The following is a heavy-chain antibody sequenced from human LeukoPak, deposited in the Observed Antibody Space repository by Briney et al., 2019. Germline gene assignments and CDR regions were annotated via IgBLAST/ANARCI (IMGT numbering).Heavy chain of an antibody. D-gene: IGHD3-16*01. CDR2: IYYSGST. CDR1: GGSISSYY. CDR3: AGSQRGGEWFDP. J-gene: IGHJ5*02. V-gene: IGHV4-59*08. Sequence: SETLSLTCTVSGGSISSYYWSWIRQPPGKGLEWIGYIYYSGSTNYNPSLKSRVTISVDTSKNQFSLKLSSVTAADTAVYYCAGSQRGGEWFDPWGQGTLVTVSS.